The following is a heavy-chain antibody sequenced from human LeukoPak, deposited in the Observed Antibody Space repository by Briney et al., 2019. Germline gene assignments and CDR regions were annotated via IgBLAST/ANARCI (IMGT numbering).Heavy chain of an antibody. D-gene: IGHD3-10*01. CDR1: GFTFSGFS. CDR3: ARAGSHWHYVY. V-gene: IGHV3-7*01. Sequence: GGSLGLSCAASGFTFSGFSMSWVRQSPTKGLEWVANIKQDGSERYYVDSVKGRFTISRDNAKNSLSLQMNNLRVGDTAVYYCARAGSHWHYVYWGQGTVVTVSS. J-gene: IGHJ4*02. CDR2: IKQDGSER.